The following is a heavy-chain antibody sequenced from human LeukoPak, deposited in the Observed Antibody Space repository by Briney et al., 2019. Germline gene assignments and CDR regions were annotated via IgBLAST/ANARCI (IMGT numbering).Heavy chain of an antibody. CDR1: GGSISSYY. D-gene: IGHD2-2*01. CDR3: ARGGKYCSSTSCYALTAFDY. Sequence: SETLSLTCTVSGGSISSYYWSWIRQPPGKGLEWIGYIYYSGSTNYNPSLKSRVTISVDTSKNQFSLKLSSVTAADTAVYYCARGGKYCSSTSCYALTAFDYWGQGTLVTVSS. J-gene: IGHJ4*02. CDR2: IYYSGST. V-gene: IGHV4-59*01.